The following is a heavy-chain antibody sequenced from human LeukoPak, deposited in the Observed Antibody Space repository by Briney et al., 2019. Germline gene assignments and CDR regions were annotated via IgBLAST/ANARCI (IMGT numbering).Heavy chain of an antibody. D-gene: IGHD1-26*01. V-gene: IGHV3-21*01. J-gene: IGHJ4*02. CDR1: GFTFSSYS. CDR3: ARDGGSYLIDY. Sequence: RGSLRLSCAASGFTFSSYSMNWVRQAPGKGLEWVSSISSSSSYIYYADSVKGRFTISRDNAKNSLYLQMNSLRAEDTAVYYCARDGGSYLIDYWGQGTLVTVSS. CDR2: ISSSSSYI.